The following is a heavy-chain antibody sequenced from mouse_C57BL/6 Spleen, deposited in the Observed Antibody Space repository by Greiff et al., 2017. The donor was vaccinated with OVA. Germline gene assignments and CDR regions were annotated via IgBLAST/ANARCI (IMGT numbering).Heavy chain of an antibody. Sequence: QVQLQQSGPELVKPGASVKISCKASGYAFSSSWMNWVKQRPGKGLEWIGRIYPGDGDTNYNGKFKGKATLTADKSSGTAYMQLSSLTSEDSAVYFCARGHSDAMDYWGQGTSVTVSS. D-gene: IGHD3-1*01. V-gene: IGHV1-82*01. CDR2: IYPGDGDT. CDR1: GYAFSSSW. CDR3: ARGHSDAMDY. J-gene: IGHJ4*01.